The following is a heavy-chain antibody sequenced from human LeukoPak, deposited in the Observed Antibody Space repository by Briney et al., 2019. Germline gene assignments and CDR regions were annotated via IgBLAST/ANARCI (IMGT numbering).Heavy chain of an antibody. CDR2: IFYDGST. J-gene: IGHJ3*02. V-gene: IGHV4-61*08. CDR3: ARTPSVEDAFDI. CDR1: GDSIRSGGYT. Sequence: PSETLSLTCVVSGDSIRSGGYTWSWIRQPPGKGLEWIGYIFYDGSTSYNPSFKGRVIISVDTSKNQFSLKLSSVTAADTAVYYCARTPSVEDAFDIWGQGTMVTVSS.